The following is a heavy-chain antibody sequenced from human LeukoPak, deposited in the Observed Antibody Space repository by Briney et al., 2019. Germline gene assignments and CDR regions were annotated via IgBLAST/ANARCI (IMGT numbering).Heavy chain of an antibody. D-gene: IGHD5-18*01. J-gene: IGHJ4*02. CDR1: GFTFSSHC. V-gene: IGHV3-21*01. CDR2: ITSSSSHI. Sequence: AGSLRLSCAASGFTFSSHCMNWVRQAPGKGLEWVSSITSSSSHIYYADSVKGRFTISRDNGKNSLYLQMNRLRAEDTAVYYCARGSSADTTMGDYWGLGTLVTVSS. CDR3: ARGSSADTTMGDY.